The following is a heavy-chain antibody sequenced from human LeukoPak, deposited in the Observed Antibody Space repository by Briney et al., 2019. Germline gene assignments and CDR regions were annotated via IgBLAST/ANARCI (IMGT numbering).Heavy chain of an antibody. CDR1: GFTFSSYS. V-gene: IGHV3-21*01. CDR2: ISSSSSYI. Sequence: GGSLRLSCAASGFTFSSYSMNWVRQAPGKGLEWVSSISSSSSYIYYADSVKGRFTVSRDNAKNSLYLQMNSLRAEDTAVYYCAKIPTPWIVLPARHWGQGTLVTVSS. CDR3: AKIPTPWIVLPARH. J-gene: IGHJ1*01. D-gene: IGHD2-2*01.